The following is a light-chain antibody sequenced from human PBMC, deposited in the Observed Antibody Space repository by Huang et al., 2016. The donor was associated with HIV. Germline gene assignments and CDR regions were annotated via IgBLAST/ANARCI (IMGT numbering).Light chain of an antibody. CDR2: GAS. CDR1: QTVDSD. J-gene: IGKJ3*01. CDR3: QQYKNWPRT. V-gene: IGKV3-15*01. Sequence: EIVMTQSPATLSVSPGERAALSCRASQTVDSDLAWYQQKPGQAPRLLIYGASTRATGIPARCSGSGSGTEFTLTISSLQSEDFAVYYCQQYKNWPRTFGPGTTVDIK.